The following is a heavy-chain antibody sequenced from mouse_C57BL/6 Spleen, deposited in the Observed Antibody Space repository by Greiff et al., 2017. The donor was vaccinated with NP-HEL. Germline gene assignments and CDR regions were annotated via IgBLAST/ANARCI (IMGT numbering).Heavy chain of an antibody. Sequence: VQLQQPGAELVKPGASVKMSCKASGYTFTSYWITWVKQRPGQGLEWIGDIYPGSGGPNYNEKFKSKATLTVDTSSSTAYMQLSSLTSEDSAVYYCARPLNYYGRDYFDYWGQGTTLTVSS. CDR2: IYPGSGGP. J-gene: IGHJ2*01. CDR3: ARPLNYYGRDYFDY. V-gene: IGHV1-55*01. CDR1: GYTFTSYW. D-gene: IGHD1-1*01.